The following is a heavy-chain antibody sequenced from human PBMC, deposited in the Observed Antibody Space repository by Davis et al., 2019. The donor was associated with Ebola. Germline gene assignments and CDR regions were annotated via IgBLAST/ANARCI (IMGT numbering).Heavy chain of an antibody. CDR3: ARLEWYWAFDY. D-gene: IGHD2-8*02. Sequence: GGSLRLSCKGSGYTFSSYWIGWVRQMPGKGLEWMGIIYPGDSDTGYSPSFYGQVTISADKSISTAYLQWSSLKASDTAMYYCARLEWYWAFDYWGQGTLVTVSS. J-gene: IGHJ4*02. CDR2: IYPGDSDT. CDR1: GYTFSSYW. V-gene: IGHV5-51*01.